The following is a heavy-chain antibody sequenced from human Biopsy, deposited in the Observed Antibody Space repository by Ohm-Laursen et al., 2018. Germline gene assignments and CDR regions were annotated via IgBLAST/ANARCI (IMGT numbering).Heavy chain of an antibody. D-gene: IGHD2/OR15-2a*01. CDR2: IYYSGRT. CDR3: ARATNSTGWPYYYFYGMDV. V-gene: IGHV4-59*07. J-gene: IGHJ6*02. Sequence: SDTLSLTCIVSGGSISSDYWSWIRQTPGKGLEWIGYIYYSGRTNYNPSLKSRVTISVDTSKSQFSLRLNSVTAADTAVYYCARATNSTGWPYYYFYGMDVWGQGTTVTVSS. CDR1: GGSISSDY.